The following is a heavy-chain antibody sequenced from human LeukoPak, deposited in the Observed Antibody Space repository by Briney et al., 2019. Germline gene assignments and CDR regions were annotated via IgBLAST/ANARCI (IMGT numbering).Heavy chain of an antibody. D-gene: IGHD4-17*01. Sequence: GGSMRLSSAAYGFSFGNYAMSWDRQAQGKGLEWDSGISSSGGSTYYADSGKGRFTISRDNSKSKLYLQMNSLRAEDTAAYYCAKDLVAWATVTFDYWGQGTLVTVSS. CDR1: GFSFGNYA. J-gene: IGHJ4*02. CDR3: AKDLVAWATVTFDY. V-gene: IGHV3-23*01. CDR2: ISSSGGST.